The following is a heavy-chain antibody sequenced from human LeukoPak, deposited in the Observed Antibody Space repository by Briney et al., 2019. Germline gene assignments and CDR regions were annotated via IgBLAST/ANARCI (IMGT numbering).Heavy chain of an antibody. J-gene: IGHJ4*02. Sequence: GGSLRLSCAASGFTFSSYGMHWVRQAPGKGLEWVAFIRYDGSNKYYADPVKGRFTISRDNSKNTLYLQMNSLRAEDTAVYYCAYYYDSSGDYWGQGTLVTVSS. D-gene: IGHD3-22*01. CDR2: IRYDGSNK. CDR1: GFTFSSYG. CDR3: AYYYDSSGDY. V-gene: IGHV3-30*02.